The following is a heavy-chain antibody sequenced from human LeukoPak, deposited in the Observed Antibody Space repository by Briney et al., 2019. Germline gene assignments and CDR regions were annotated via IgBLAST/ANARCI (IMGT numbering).Heavy chain of an antibody. J-gene: IGHJ3*02. CDR2: IIPIFDTP. CDR3: ARDIPGYDAFDI. D-gene: IGHD1-1*01. V-gene: IGHV1-69*05. CDR1: GGTFNNYA. Sequence: EASVKVSCKASGGTFNNYAISWVQQAPGQGLEWMGGIIPIFDTPNYAQKFRGRVTITTDESTSTAYMELSSLRSEDTAVYYCARDIPGYDAFDIWGQGTVVTVSS.